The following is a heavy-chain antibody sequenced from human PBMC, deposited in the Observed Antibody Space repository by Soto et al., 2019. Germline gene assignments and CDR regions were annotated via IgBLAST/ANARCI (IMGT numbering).Heavy chain of an antibody. CDR3: ARDKDSSYFSPPYFFDS. D-gene: IGHD1-26*01. V-gene: IGHV3-30*04. CDR2: VSYDGSKA. J-gene: IGHJ4*02. Sequence: QVELVESGGGVVQPGRSLSVSCAASGFTFRSFTMHWVRQAPGKGLEWVATVSYDGSKAYYADSVRGRFTISRDNSKNTLSLQMDSLRPEDSALYFCARDKDSSYFSPPYFFDSWGQGLRVTVSS. CDR1: GFTFRSFT.